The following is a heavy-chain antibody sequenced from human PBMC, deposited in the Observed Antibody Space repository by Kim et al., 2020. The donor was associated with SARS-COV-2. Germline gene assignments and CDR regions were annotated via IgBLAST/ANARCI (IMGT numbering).Heavy chain of an antibody. D-gene: IGHD3-9*01. Sequence: SETLSLTCTVSGGSISSSSYYWGWIRQPPGKGLEWIGSIYYSGSTYYNPSLKSRVTISVDTSKNQFSLKLSSVTAADTAVYYCARLNYDILTGSPLLNWFDPWGQGTLVTVSS. CDR3: ARLNYDILTGSPLLNWFDP. CDR2: IYYSGST. J-gene: IGHJ5*02. CDR1: GGSISSSSYY. V-gene: IGHV4-39*01.